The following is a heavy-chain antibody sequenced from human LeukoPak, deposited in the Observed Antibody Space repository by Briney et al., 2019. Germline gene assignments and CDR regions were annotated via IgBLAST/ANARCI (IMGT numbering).Heavy chain of an antibody. Sequence: ASVTVSCKASGYTFTSYYMHWVRQAPGQGIEWMGIINPSGGSTSYAQKFQGRVTMTRDTSTSTVYMELSSLRSEDTAVYYCAIPYSSSWYWDYWGQGTLVTVSS. J-gene: IGHJ4*02. CDR1: GYTFTSYY. CDR3: AIPYSSSWYWDY. CDR2: INPSGGST. D-gene: IGHD6-13*01. V-gene: IGHV1-46*01.